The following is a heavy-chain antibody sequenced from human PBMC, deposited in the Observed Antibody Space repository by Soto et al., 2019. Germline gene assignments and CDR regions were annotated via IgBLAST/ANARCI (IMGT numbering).Heavy chain of an antibody. Sequence: SATLSLTCPVSGGSITSYYWSWVRQPPGKGLEWIGYIYYSGGTSYNPSLRSRVTISVDTSKNQFSLKLRSVTAADTAVYYCARNVDTARAYYFDYWGQGIQVTVSS. CDR3: ARNVDTARAYYFDY. D-gene: IGHD5-18*01. J-gene: IGHJ4*02. CDR1: GGSITSYY. CDR2: IYYSGGT. V-gene: IGHV4-59*01.